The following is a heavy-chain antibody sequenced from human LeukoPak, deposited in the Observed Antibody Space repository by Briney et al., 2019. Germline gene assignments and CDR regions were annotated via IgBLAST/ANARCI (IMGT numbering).Heavy chain of an antibody. Sequence: PGGSLRLSCEASGFTFNTHVMSWVRQAPGKGLEWVASITSSGRTPYYTDSVKGRFTISRDNSKNTLYLQMNSLRGEDTAVYYCAKDRPNFYETSGSYYKIKGDFWGQGSLVTVSS. V-gene: IGHV3-23*01. D-gene: IGHD3-10*01. CDR3: AKDRPNFYETSGSYYKIKGDF. CDR1: GFTFNTHV. CDR2: ITSSGRTP. J-gene: IGHJ4*02.